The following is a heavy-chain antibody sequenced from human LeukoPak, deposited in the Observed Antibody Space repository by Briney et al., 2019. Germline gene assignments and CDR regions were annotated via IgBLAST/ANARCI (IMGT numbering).Heavy chain of an antibody. J-gene: IGHJ3*02. Sequence: SVKVSCKASGGTFSSYAISWVRQAPGQGLEWMGWINPNSGGTNYAQKFQGRVTMTRDTSISTAYMELSRLRSDDTAVYYCARDRGYCSSTSCYRGDAFDIWGQGTMVTVSS. CDR3: ARDRGYCSSTSCYRGDAFDI. CDR2: INPNSGGT. D-gene: IGHD2-2*01. CDR1: GGTFSSYA. V-gene: IGHV1-2*02.